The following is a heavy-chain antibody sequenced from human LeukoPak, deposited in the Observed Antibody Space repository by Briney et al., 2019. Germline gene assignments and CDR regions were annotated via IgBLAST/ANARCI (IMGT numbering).Heavy chain of an antibody. J-gene: IGHJ3*02. CDR1: GFSFSSYS. Sequence: GGSLRLSCAASGFSFSSYSMNWVRQAPGKGLEWVSIISSGSSYIFYADSVKGRFTISRDNAKNSLYLQMDSLRAEDTAVYSCARGGWGKTQDDTYDIGGQGKKVPVSS. V-gene: IGHV3-21*01. D-gene: IGHD3-16*01. CDR2: ISSGSSYI. CDR3: ARGGWGKTQDDTYDI.